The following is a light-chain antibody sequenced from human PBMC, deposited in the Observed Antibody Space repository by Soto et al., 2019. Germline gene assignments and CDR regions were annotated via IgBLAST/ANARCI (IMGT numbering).Light chain of an antibody. CDR3: QHYNNWPLT. CDR1: QGIGDT. J-gene: IGKJ4*01. Sequence: EIVMTQSPATLSVSPGEGVTLSCTASQGIGDTLAWYQHKPGQTPRLLIYDTSARATGVPARFRGSWSGPDFTPTISRQQSDAVAIYYCQHYNNWPLTFGRGTKVEIK. V-gene: IGKV3-15*01. CDR2: DTS.